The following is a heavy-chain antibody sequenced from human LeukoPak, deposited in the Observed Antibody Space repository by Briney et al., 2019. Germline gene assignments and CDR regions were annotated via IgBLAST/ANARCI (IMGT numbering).Heavy chain of an antibody. CDR2: ISQDGSEE. Sequence: GGSLRLSCAAPGFTFTRYWMAWVRQAPGKGLEWISNISQDGSEEYYVDSVRGRFTASRDNAKNSLYLQMNNLRAEDTAVYFCSNGIYSSSYWGQGTLVTVSS. V-gene: IGHV3-7*01. CDR1: GFTFTRYW. J-gene: IGHJ4*02. CDR3: SNGIYSSSY. D-gene: IGHD6-6*01.